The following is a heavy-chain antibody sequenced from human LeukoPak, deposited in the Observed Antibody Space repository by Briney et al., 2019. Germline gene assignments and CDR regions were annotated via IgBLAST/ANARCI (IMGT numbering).Heavy chain of an antibody. D-gene: IGHD6-25*01. CDR3: ARKGIGSSRYQNMDV. J-gene: IGHJ6*03. CDR2: ISIDGGRT. CDR1: GFTFSSYW. V-gene: IGHV3-23*01. Sequence: GGSLRLSCAASGFTFSSYWMHWVRQAPGKGLEWVSTISIDGGRTYYADSAKGRFTVSRDTSKNTLYLQMNSLRAEDTAVYYCARKGIGSSRYQNMDVWGKGTTVTVSS.